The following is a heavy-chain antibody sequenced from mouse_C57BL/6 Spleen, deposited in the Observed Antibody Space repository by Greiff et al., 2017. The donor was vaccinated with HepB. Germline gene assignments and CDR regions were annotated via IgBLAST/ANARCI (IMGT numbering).Heavy chain of an antibody. J-gene: IGHJ2*01. CDR1: GYTFTDYN. V-gene: IGHV1-22*01. CDR3: ARGGSVVATEYFDY. D-gene: IGHD1-1*01. Sequence: VQLKESGPELVKPGASVKMSCKASGYTFTDYNMHWVKQSHGKSLERIGYINPNNGGTSYNQKFKGKDTLTVSKSSSTAYMELRSLTWEDSAVHYGARGGSVVATEYFDYWGQGTTLTVSS. CDR2: INPNNGGT.